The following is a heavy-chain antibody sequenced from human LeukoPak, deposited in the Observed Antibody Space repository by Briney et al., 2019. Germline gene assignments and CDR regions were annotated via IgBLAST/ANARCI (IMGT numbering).Heavy chain of an antibody. V-gene: IGHV3-30-3*01. Sequence: PGRSLRLSCAASGFTFSSYAMHWVRQAPGKGLEWVAVISYDGSNKYHADSVKGRFTISRDNSKNTLYLQMNSLRAEDTAVYYCARDNSSRYYYGMDVWGQGTTVTVSS. CDR2: ISYDGSNK. D-gene: IGHD5-18*01. CDR1: GFTFSSYA. CDR3: ARDNSSRYYYGMDV. J-gene: IGHJ6*02.